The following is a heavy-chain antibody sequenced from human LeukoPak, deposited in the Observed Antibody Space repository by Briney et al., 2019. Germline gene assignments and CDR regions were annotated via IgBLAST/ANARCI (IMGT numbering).Heavy chain of an antibody. CDR3: ARADGDGGYYYYYGMDV. J-gene: IGHJ6*04. CDR1: EFTFSSYW. CDR2: IKQDGSEK. Sequence: GGSLRLSCAASEFTFSSYWMSWVRQAPGKGLEWVANIKQDGSEKYYVDSAKGRFTISRDNAKSSLYLQMNSLRAEDTAVYYCARADGDGGYYYYYGMDVWGKGTTVTVSS. V-gene: IGHV3-7*03. D-gene: IGHD4-17*01.